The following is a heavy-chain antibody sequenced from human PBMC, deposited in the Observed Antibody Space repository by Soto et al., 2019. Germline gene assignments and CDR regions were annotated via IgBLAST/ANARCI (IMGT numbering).Heavy chain of an antibody. D-gene: IGHD3-3*01. CDR1: GFIVSSNQ. J-gene: IGHJ4*02. CDR2: IYSGHTT. Sequence: GGSLRLSCVASGFIVSSNQMSWVRQAPGKGLEWVSVIYSGHTTYYADSVEGRFTISRDDTKKTLYLQMNSLRVEDTAVYYCVRGPSDHKLRLVEWPYGDYWGQGELVPVSS. CDR3: VRGPSDHKLRLVEWPYGDY. V-gene: IGHV3-53*01.